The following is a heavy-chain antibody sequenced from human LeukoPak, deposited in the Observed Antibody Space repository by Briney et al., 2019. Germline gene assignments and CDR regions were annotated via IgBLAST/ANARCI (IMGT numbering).Heavy chain of an antibody. V-gene: IGHV4-59*12. CDR1: GGSISSYY. J-gene: IGHJ6*03. D-gene: IGHD1-26*01. Sequence: PSETLSLTCTVSGGSISSYYWSWIRQPPGKGLEWIGYIYYSGSTSYNPSLKSRLTMSVDTSKNQFSLKLNSVTAADTAVYYCARFASLLSYYVNYYYYYMDVWGKGTTVTVSS. CDR2: IYYSGST. CDR3: ARFASLLSYYVNYYYYYMDV.